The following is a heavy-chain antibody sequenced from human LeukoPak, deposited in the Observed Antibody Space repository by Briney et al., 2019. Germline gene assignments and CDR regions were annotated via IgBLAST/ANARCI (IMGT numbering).Heavy chain of an antibody. Sequence: GGSLRLSCAASGFTFSSYWMSWVRQAPGKGLEWVATIKQDGSQKYYVDSVKGRFTISRDNAKSSLYLQMNALRVEDTAVYYCASPPLGYCDSTSCRFDYWGQGTLVTVSP. CDR2: IKQDGSQK. V-gene: IGHV3-7*01. J-gene: IGHJ4*02. CDR1: GFTFSSYW. CDR3: ASPPLGYCDSTSCRFDY. D-gene: IGHD2-2*03.